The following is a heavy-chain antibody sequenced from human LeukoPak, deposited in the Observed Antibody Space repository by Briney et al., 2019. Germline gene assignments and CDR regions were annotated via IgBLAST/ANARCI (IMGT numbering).Heavy chain of an antibody. CDR2: IKTDGSIA. V-gene: IGHV3-74*01. D-gene: IGHD2-2*01. CDR3: AKDRHYGTSWYGAGDF. J-gene: IGHJ4*02. Sequence: PGGSLRLSCAASGFSFSFYWMHWVRQAPGKGPVWVSRIKTDGSIADYADSVKGRFTISRDNSKNTLYLQMNSLRAEDTAVYYCAKDRHYGTSWYGAGDFWGQGTLVTVSS. CDR1: GFSFSFYW.